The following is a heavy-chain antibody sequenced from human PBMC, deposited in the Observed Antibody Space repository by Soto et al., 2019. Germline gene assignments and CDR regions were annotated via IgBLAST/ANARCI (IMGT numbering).Heavy chain of an antibody. CDR3: ARGVVGAPPYGMDV. CDR1: GGSFSGYY. D-gene: IGHD2-15*01. V-gene: IGHV4-34*01. CDR2: TNHSGST. J-gene: IGHJ6*02. Sequence: SETLSLTCAVYGGSFSGYYWSWIRQPPGKGLEWIGETNHSGSTNYNPSLKSRVTISVDTSKNQFSLKLSSVTAADTAVYYCARGVVGAPPYGMDVWGQGTTVTVSS.